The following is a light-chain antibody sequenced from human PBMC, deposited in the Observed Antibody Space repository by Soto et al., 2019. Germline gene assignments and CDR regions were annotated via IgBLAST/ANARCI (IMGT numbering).Light chain of an antibody. CDR3: QQSYSTPPT. J-gene: IGKJ1*01. CDR1: QSIGRN. CDR2: TSS. Sequence: DIQMTQSPASLSASVGDRVTISCRASQSIGRNLNWYQQKPGKAPTLLMFTSSNLQSEVPSRFSGSGSGTDFIFTISSLQPEDFATYYCQQSYSTPPTFGQGTKVDIK. V-gene: IGKV1-39*01.